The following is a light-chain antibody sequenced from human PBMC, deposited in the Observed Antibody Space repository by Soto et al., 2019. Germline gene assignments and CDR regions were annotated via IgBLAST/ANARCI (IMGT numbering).Light chain of an antibody. CDR1: SGDVGGYDF. CDR3: SSYAGSHHLV. CDR2: EVT. V-gene: IGLV2-8*01. J-gene: IGLJ3*02. Sequence: QSALTQPPSASGSPGQSVTISCTGTSGDVGGYDFVSWYQQHPGKAPKLIIYEVTKRPSGVPARFSGSKSGNTASLTVSGLQAEDEADYYCSSYAGSHHLVSVGGTKLTVL.